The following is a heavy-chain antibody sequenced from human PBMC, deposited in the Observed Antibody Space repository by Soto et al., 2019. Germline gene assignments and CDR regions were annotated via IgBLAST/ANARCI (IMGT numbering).Heavy chain of an antibody. CDR3: ARSQGSSTSLEIYYYYYYGMDV. D-gene: IGHD2-2*01. Sequence: SVKVSCKSSGGTFSSYAISWVRQAPGQGLEWMGGIIPISDTTNYAQKFQGRVTITADESTSTAYMELSSLRSEDTAVYYCARSQGSSTSLEIYYYYYYGMDVWGQGTTVTVSS. CDR2: IIPISDTT. V-gene: IGHV1-69*13. CDR1: GGTFSSYA. J-gene: IGHJ6*02.